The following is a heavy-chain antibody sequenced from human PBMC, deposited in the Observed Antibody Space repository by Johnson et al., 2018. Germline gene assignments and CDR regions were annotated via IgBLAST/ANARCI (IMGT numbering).Heavy chain of an antibody. V-gene: IGHV3-49*03. CDR3: TRDLVGYCTNGVCYAPSRYYYYGMDV. CDR2: IRNKAYGGTT. D-gene: IGHD2-8*01. J-gene: IGHJ6*02. CDR1: GFTFGDYA. Sequence: EVQLVESGGGLVQPGRSXRLSCTASGFTFGDYAMSWFRQAPGKGLEWVGFIRNKAYGGTTEYAASVNGRFPIPSDDSKSIAYLQMNSLKTEDTAVYYCTRDLVGYCTNGVCYAPSRYYYYGMDVGGQGTTVTVSS.